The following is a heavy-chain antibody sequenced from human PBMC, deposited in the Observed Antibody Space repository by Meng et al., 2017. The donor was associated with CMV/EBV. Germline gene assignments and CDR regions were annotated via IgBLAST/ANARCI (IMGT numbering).Heavy chain of an antibody. CDR1: GFTFSSDS. V-gene: IGHV3-21*01. Sequence: ASGFTFSSDSMNWVRQAPGKGLEWVSSISSSSSYIYYADSVKGRFTISRDNAKNSLYLQMNSLRAEDTAVYYCARDPSGYSYGFLDYWGQGTLVTVSS. D-gene: IGHD5-18*01. CDR3: ARDPSGYSYGFLDY. CDR2: ISSSSSYI. J-gene: IGHJ4*02.